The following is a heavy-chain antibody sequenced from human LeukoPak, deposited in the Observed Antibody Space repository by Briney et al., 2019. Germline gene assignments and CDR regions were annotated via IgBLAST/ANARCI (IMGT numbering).Heavy chain of an antibody. J-gene: IGHJ6*02. V-gene: IGHV4-34*01. CDR1: GGSFSGYY. D-gene: IGHD6-19*01. CDR3: ARSQYSSGWFPNTGHYYGMDV. Sequence: SETLSLTCAVYGGSFSGYYWSWIRQPPGKGLEWVGEINHSGSTNYNPSLKSRVTISVDTSKNQFSLKLSSVTAADTAVYYCARSQYSSGWFPNTGHYYGMDVWGQGTTVTVSS. CDR2: INHSGST.